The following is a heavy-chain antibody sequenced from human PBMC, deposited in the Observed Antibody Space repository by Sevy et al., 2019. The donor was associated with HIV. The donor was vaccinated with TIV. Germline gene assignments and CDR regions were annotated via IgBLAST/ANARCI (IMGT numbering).Heavy chain of an antibody. CDR1: GFTFSTYG. J-gene: IGHJ6*02. V-gene: IGHV3-30*04. D-gene: IGHD6-6*01. CDR3: ARGLAALPGYYYGMDV. CDR2: ILYDGSNK. Sequence: GESLKISCTASGFTFSTYGLHWVRQAPGKGLEWVAVILYDGSNKYYGDSVKGRFTISRDNSKNTLYLQMNSLRDEDTAVYYCARGLAALPGYYYGMDVWGQGTTVTVSS.